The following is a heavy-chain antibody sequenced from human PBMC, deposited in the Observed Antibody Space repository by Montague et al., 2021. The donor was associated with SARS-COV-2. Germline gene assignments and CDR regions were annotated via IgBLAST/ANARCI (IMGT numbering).Heavy chain of an antibody. D-gene: IGHD3-22*01. CDR2: VNHSGRI. J-gene: IGHJ4*02. V-gene: IGHV4-39*07. Sequence: SETLSLTCAVSGGSISSSSHYWGWIRQPPGKGLEWLGEVNHSGRINYNPSLKSRITISVDTSKNQFSLRLSSVTAADTAVYYCARGRVDSTMVLVVFTGAAQYFDAWGQGTLVSVSS. CDR3: ARGRVDSTMVLVVFTGAAQYFDA. CDR1: GGSISSSSHY.